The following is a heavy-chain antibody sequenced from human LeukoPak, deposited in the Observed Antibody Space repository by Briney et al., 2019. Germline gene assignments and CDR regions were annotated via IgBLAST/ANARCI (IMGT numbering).Heavy chain of an antibody. D-gene: IGHD2-2*01. J-gene: IGHJ5*02. CDR3: ARHKYQLLPTAPVKNLFDP. CDR1: GGSISSSSYY. Sequence: PSETLSLTCTASGGSISSSSYYWGWIRQPPGQGLEWIGSIYYSGSTYYNPSLKSRVTISVDMSKNQVSLKLSSVTAADTAVYYCARHKYQLLPTAPVKNLFDPWGQGTLVTVSS. V-gene: IGHV4-39*01. CDR2: IYYSGST.